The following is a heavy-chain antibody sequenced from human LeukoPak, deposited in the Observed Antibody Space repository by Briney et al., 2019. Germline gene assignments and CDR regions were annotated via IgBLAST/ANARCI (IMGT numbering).Heavy chain of an antibody. J-gene: IGHJ6*03. CDR2: INAGNGNT. CDR1: GYTFTSYA. V-gene: IGHV1-3*03. Sequence: ASVKVSCKASGYTFTSYAMHWVRQAPGQRLEWMGWINAGNGNTKYSQEFQGRVTITRDTSASTAYMELSSLRSEDTAVYYCARADGTSAFHYYYYYYIDVWGKGTTITVSS. CDR3: ARADGTSAFHYYYYYYIDV.